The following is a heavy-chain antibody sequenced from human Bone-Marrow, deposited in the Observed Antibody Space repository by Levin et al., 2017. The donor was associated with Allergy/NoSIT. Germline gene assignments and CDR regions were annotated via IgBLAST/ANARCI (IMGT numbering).Heavy chain of an antibody. V-gene: IGHV1-8*01. Sequence: GASVKVSCKASGYTFTSYDINWVRQATGQGLEWMGWMNPNSGNTGYAQKFQGRVTMTRNTSISTAYMELSSLRSEDTAVYYCAREDLCSSTSCYTGRYYDYGMDVWGQGTTVTVSS. CDR2: MNPNSGNT. D-gene: IGHD2-2*02. J-gene: IGHJ6*02. CDR3: AREDLCSSTSCYTGRYYDYGMDV. CDR1: GYTFTSYD.